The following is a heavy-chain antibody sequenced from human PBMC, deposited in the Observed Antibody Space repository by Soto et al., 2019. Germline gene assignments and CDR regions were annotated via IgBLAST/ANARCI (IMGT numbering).Heavy chain of an antibody. Sequence: QVQLQESGPGLVKPAQTLSLTCTVSGASINDGAYYWNWVRQHPEKGMAWIGYIRYSGKTYYNPSLRSRVIISLDTCKNQFSLLLSSVTAADTAMYYCARSNYGDYGAQPDHWGQGTPVTVSS. V-gene: IGHV4-31*03. CDR3: ARSNYGDYGAQPDH. CDR2: IRYSGKT. D-gene: IGHD4-17*01. CDR1: GASINDGAYY. J-gene: IGHJ4*02.